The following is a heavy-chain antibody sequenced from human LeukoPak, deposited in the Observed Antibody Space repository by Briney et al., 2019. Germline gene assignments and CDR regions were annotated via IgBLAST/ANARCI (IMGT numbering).Heavy chain of an antibody. Sequence: PGGSLRLSCTASGFTFSNAWMSWVRQAPGKGLEWVGRIKSKPAGGSTDYAAPIKGRFTISKDESKNTFYLHMNSLKIEDTAVYYCTTGLHYYYDFWGQGVPVTVSS. J-gene: IGHJ4*02. CDR1: GFTFSNAW. D-gene: IGHD4-11*01. CDR2: IKSKPAGGST. CDR3: TTGLHYYYDF. V-gene: IGHV3-15*05.